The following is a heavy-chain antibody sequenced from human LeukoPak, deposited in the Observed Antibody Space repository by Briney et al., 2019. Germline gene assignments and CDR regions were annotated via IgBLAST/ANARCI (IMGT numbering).Heavy chain of an antibody. D-gene: IGHD1-1*01. J-gene: IGHJ5*02. CDR1: GYSLSSGFY. CDR3: ARFGTRDNCCHPGVDT. CDR2: MFHSGST. V-gene: IGHV4-38-2*02. Sequence: PSETLSLTCTVSGYSLSSGFYWGWTRPPPGKGLEWIATMFHSGSTYYNPSLESRVTISMDTSKNHFSLRLISVTAADTALYYCARFGTRDNCCHPGVDTWGEGTPVTVSS.